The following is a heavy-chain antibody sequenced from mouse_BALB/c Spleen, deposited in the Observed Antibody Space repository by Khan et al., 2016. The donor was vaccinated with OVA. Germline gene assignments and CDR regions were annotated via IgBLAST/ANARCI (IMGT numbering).Heavy chain of an antibody. CDR1: GYIFTSYM. CDR3: ARGSYGSFGY. V-gene: IGHV1-4*01. J-gene: IGHJ3*01. CDR2: INPSSDYN. D-gene: IGHD1-1*01. Sequence: QVQLKQSGAELARPGASVKMSCKASGYIFTSYMIHWVKQRPGQGLEWIGDINPSSDYNNYNQKFKDKATLTADKSSSTAYMQLSSLTSEDSAVYYCARGSYGSFGYWGQGTLVTVSA.